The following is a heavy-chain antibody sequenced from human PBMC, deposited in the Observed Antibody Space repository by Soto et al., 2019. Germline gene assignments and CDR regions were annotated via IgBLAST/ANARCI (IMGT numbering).Heavy chain of an antibody. CDR3: AKDRGSGSYAANYYYYGMDV. D-gene: IGHD3-10*01. J-gene: IGHJ6*02. CDR1: GYSFTSYW. CDR2: IYPGDSDT. V-gene: IGHV5-51*01. Sequence: GESLKISCKGSGYSFTSYWIGWVRQMPGKGLECMGIIYPGDSDTRYSPSFQGQVTISADKSISTAYLQMNSLRAEDTALYYCAKDRGSGSYAANYYYYGMDVWGQGTTVTVSS.